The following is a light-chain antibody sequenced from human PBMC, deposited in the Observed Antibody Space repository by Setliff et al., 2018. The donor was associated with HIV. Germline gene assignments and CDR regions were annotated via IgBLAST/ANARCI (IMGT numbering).Light chain of an antibody. V-gene: IGLV2-8*01. CDR1: SSDVGGYNY. CDR3: CSYASSNSFV. J-gene: IGLJ1*01. Sequence: QSAPTQPPSASGSPGQSVTISCTGTSSDVGGYNYVSWYQQHPGKAPKLMIYEITKRPSGVPDRFSGSRSGNTASLTVSGLQTEDEADYYCCSYASSNSFVFGTGTKVTVL. CDR2: EIT.